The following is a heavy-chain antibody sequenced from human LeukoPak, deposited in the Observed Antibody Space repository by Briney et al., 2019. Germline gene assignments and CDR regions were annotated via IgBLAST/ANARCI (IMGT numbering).Heavy chain of an antibody. CDR2: INHSGST. CDR3: ARFREPLSGYFNLVDP. CDR1: GGSFSGYY. J-gene: IGHJ5*02. V-gene: IGHV4-34*01. Sequence: PSETLSLTCAVYGGSFSGYYWSWIRQPPGKGLEWIGEINHSGSTNYNPSLKSRVTISVDTSKNQFSLKLSSVTAADTAVYYVARFREPLSGYFNLVDPWGQGTVVIVSS. D-gene: IGHD3-22*01.